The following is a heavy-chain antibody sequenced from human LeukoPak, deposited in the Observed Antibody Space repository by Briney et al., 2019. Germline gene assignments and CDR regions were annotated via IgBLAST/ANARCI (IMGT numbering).Heavy chain of an antibody. V-gene: IGHV4-4*07. Sequence: SETLSLTCSVSGASMNNYYWTRIRQSPEKGLEGIGRLYTSGSTTYNPSLQNRVTMSVDTSTNVFSLRMKSVPAADTAIYYCARTDNWNMLGQFDLWGQGTLIIVSS. D-gene: IGHD1-20*01. CDR1: GASMNNYY. J-gene: IGHJ4*02. CDR3: ARTDNWNMLGQFDL. CDR2: LYTSGST.